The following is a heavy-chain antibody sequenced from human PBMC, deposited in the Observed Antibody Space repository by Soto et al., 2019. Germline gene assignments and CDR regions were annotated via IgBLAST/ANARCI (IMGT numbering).Heavy chain of an antibody. Sequence: QVQLQESGPGLVKPSETLSLTCTVSGDSIGRSYYFWGWIRQTPGKGLEWIGCQHFGGTNNASPSFKSRVFISVDTSKNQFSLKVNSVTAADSGVYYCARHEHSLLNWLGPWGPGILVSVSS. V-gene: IGHV4-39*01. CDR1: GDSIGRSYYF. J-gene: IGHJ5*02. D-gene: IGHD2-21*01. CDR2: QHFGGTN. CDR3: ARHEHSLLNWLGP.